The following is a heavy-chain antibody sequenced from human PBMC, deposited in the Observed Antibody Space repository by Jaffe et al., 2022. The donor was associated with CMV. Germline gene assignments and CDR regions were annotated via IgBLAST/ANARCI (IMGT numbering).Heavy chain of an antibody. V-gene: IGHV1-18*04. CDR1: GYTFINYN. J-gene: IGHJ4*02. Sequence: QVQLVQSGAEVKKPGASVKVSCKASGYTFINYNITWVRQAPGQGLEWMGWIRLYNANTNYAQKVQGRVTMTTDTSTSTAYMELRSLRSDDTAVYYCRVGAATGGFDYWGQGTLVTVSS. D-gene: IGHD7-27*01. CDR3: RVGAATGGFDY. CDR2: IRLYNANT.